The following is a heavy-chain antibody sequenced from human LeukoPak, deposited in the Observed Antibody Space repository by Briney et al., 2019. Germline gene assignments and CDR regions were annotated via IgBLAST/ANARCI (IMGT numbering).Heavy chain of an antibody. D-gene: IGHD3-16*02. CDR3: ARAFQSLGGLSLPDY. Sequence: PQASVKVSCKASGYTFTSYAMNWVRQAPGQGLEWMGWINTNTGNPTYAQGFTGRFVFSLDTSVSTTYLQISSLKAEDTAVYFCARAFQSLGGLSLPDYWGQGTLVTVSS. J-gene: IGHJ4*02. CDR1: GYTFTSYA. V-gene: IGHV7-4-1*02. CDR2: INTNTGNP.